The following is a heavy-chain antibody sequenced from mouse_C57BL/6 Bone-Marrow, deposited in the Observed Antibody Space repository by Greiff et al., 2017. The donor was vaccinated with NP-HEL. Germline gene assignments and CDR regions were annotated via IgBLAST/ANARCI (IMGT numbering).Heavy chain of an antibody. CDR3: ARGRGSSPFAY. D-gene: IGHD1-1*01. Sequence: QVQLQQPGAELVKPGASVKMSCKASGYTFTSYWITWVKQRPGQGLEWIGDIYPGSGSTTYNEKFKSKATLTVDTSSSTAYMQRSSLTSEDSAVYDCARGRGSSPFAYWGQGTLVTVSA. V-gene: IGHV1-55*01. CDR1: GYTFTSYW. J-gene: IGHJ3*01. CDR2: IYPGSGST.